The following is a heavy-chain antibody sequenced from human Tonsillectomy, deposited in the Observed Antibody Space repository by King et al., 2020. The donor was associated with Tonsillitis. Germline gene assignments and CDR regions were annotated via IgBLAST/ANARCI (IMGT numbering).Heavy chain of an antibody. D-gene: IGHD2-2*01. Sequence: EVQLVETGGGLVQPGGSLRLSCAASGFTFSNYWMSWVRQAPGKGLEWVANIKEDGSEKFYVDSVKGRFTISRDNAKKSLYLQMNSLRAEDTAVYYCARDRDEELVVVPVGDHWGQGILVTVSS. J-gene: IGHJ1*01. CDR3: ARDRDEELVVVPVGDH. CDR1: GFTFSNYW. V-gene: IGHV3-7*01. CDR2: IKEDGSEK.